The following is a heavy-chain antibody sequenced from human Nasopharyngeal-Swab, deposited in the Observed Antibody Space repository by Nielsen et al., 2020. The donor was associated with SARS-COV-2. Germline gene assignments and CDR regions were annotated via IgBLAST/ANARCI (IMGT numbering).Heavy chain of an antibody. V-gene: IGHV3-7*01. J-gene: IGHJ4*02. D-gene: IGHD2-2*01. CDR2: MKYDGSEK. Sequence: GESLKISCVASGFIFDNYWMSWVRQAPGKGLEWVANMKYDGSEKYYVDSVRGRFTISRDNAKNTVYLQMNSLRAEDTAVYYCARVHLVIVPATFDYWGQGTLVTVSS. CDR1: GFIFDNYW. CDR3: ARVHLVIVPATFDY.